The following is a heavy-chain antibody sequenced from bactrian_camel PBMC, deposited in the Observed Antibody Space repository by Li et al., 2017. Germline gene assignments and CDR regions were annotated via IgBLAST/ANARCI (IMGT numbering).Heavy chain of an antibody. CDR1: GFTFYASD. CDR2: ITAASSGR. D-gene: IGHD3*01. Sequence: VQLVESGGGSVQPGGSLTLSCAASGFTFYASDMSWVRQAPWKELEWVSTITAASSGRTYVDSVKGRFTISWDNAKNTLYLQMNNLTTEDTAVYYCALAGWGPTWRIKGQGTQVTVS. J-gene: IGHJ4*01. V-gene: IGHV3S40*01.